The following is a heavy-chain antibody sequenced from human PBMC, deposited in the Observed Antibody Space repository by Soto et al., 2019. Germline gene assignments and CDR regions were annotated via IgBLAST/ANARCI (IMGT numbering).Heavy chain of an antibody. CDR3: ARGTILVPAAMDESGYYGMDV. CDR2: INPNSGGT. D-gene: IGHD2-2*01. J-gene: IGHJ6*02. V-gene: IGHV1-2*04. Sequence: QVQLVQSGAEVKKPGASVKVSCKASGYTFTGYYMHWVRQAPGQGLEWMGWINPNSGGTTYAQKFQGWVTMTRDTSISTAYMELSRLRSDDTAVYYCARGTILVPAAMDESGYYGMDVWGQGTTVTVSS. CDR1: GYTFTGYY.